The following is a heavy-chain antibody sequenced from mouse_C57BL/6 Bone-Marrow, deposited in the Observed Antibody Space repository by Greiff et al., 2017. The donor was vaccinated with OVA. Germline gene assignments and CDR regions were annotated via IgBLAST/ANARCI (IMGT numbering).Heavy chain of an antibody. J-gene: IGHJ2*01. CDR1: GYTFTSYG. D-gene: IGHD2-3*01. CDR2: IYPRSGNT. Sequence: VKLQQSGAELVRPGASVKLSCKASGYTFTSYGISWVKQRTGQGLEWIGEIYPRSGNTNYNEKFKGKATLTADKSSSTAYMELRSLTSEDSAVYFCARVGDCYYLYYFDYWGQGTTLTVSS. CDR3: ARVGDCYYLYYFDY. V-gene: IGHV1-81*01.